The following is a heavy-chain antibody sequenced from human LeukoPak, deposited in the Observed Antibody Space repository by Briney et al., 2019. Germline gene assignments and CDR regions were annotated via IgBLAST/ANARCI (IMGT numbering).Heavy chain of an antibody. J-gene: IGHJ4*02. Sequence: GGSLRLSCAASGFTFYDYAMHLVRQAPGKVLYFVSAISWNSGSIGYADSVKGRFTISGDNAKNSLYLQMNSLRAEDTALYYCARGGGLLWFGEELVFDYWGQGTLVTVSS. V-gene: IGHV3-9*01. CDR1: GFTFYDYA. D-gene: IGHD3-10*01. CDR2: ISWNSGSI. CDR3: ARGGGLLWFGEELVFDY.